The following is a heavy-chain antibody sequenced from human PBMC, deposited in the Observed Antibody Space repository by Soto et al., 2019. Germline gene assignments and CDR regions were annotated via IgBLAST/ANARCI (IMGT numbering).Heavy chain of an antibody. CDR1: GGSVSTARYY. CDR3: ARINWYTSSWYYFDY. V-gene: IGHV4-61*01. D-gene: IGHD6-13*01. J-gene: IGHJ4*02. CDR2: IYYSGST. Sequence: SETLSLTCTVSGGSVSTARYYWSWIRQPPGKGLEWIGYIYYSGSTKYNPSLTSRVTISLDTSKNQFSLKLSSVTAADTVVYYCARINWYTSSWYYFDYWGQGTLVTVSS.